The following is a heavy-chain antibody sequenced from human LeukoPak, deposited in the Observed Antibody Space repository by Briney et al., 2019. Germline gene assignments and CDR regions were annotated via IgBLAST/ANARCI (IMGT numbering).Heavy chain of an antibody. CDR2: ISSSSIYI. D-gene: IGHD3-10*02. CDR3: AELGITMIGGV. V-gene: IGHV3-21*01. CDR1: GFTFSTYY. Sequence: GGSLRLSCAASGFTFSTYYMNWVRQAPGKGLEWVSSISSSSIYIYYADSVKGRFTISRDNPKNSLYLQMNSLRAEDTAVYYCAELGITMIGGVWGKGTTVTISS. J-gene: IGHJ6*04.